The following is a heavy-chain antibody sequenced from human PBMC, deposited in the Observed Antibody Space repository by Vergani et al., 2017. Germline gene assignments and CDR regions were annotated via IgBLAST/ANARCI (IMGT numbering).Heavy chain of an antibody. CDR3: ARGDYGSLTGYRY. V-gene: IGHV1-46*03. Sequence: QVQVVQSGAEVKKSGASVKVSCKTSGYTFSNYYMHWVRQAPGQGLEWMGIINPSGGHTYYAQKFQGRVTMTRDTSTSTVYMELSSLRSEDTAIYYCARGDYGSLTGYRYWGQGTLVTVSA. CDR1: GYTFSNYY. J-gene: IGHJ4*02. CDR2: INPSGGHT. D-gene: IGHD3-9*01.